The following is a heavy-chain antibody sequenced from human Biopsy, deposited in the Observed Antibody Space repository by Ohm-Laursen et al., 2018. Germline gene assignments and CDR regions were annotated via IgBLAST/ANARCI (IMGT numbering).Heavy chain of an antibody. J-gene: IGHJ6*02. CDR1: GNTFATYH. CDR2: ISPSGATT. D-gene: IGHD5-24*01. CDR3: ARAGVGSDGTDSYYYGMDV. V-gene: IGHV1-46*01. Sequence: EASVKVSCKASGNTFATYHIHWVRQAPGQGLEWMGVISPSGATTSFSQKFQGRITMTRDTSTGTVYMDLNSLGSEDTAVYYCARAGVGSDGTDSYYYGMDVWGPGTIVTVSS.